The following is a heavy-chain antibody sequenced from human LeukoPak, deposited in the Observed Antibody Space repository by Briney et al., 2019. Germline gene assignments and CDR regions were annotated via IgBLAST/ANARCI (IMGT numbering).Heavy chain of an antibody. D-gene: IGHD3-10*01. Sequence: PGGSLRLSCAASGFTFSSYSMNWVRQAPGKGLEWVSSISSSSSYMYYADSVKGRFTISRDNAKNSLYLQMNSLRAEDTAVYYCARAELAHKGWGQGTLVTVSS. V-gene: IGHV3-21*01. CDR1: GFTFSSYS. J-gene: IGHJ4*02. CDR3: ARAELAHKG. CDR2: ISSSSSYM.